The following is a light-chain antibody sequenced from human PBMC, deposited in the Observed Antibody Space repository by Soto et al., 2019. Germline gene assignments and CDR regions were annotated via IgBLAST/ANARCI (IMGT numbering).Light chain of an antibody. V-gene: IGLV2-14*01. CDR2: EVS. CDR1: SSDIGTYKY. CDR3: QSYDSSLSGV. J-gene: IGLJ3*02. Sequence: QSVLTQPASVSGSPGQSITISCTGTSSDIGTYKYVSWFQHHPGKAPKLIIFEVSNRPSGISDRFSGSKSGTSASLAITGLQAGDEADYYCQSYDSSLSGVFGGGTKVTVL.